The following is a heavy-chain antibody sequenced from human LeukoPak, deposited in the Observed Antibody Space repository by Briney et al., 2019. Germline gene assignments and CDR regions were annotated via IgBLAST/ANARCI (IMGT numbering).Heavy chain of an antibody. J-gene: IGHJ4*02. Sequence: GESLKISCKGSGYSFTSYWIGWVRQMPGKGLEWMGIIYPSDPDTRYSPSFQGQVTISADKSISTAYLQWSSLKASDTAMYYCARREWELGGEFDYWGQGTLVTVSS. D-gene: IGHD1-26*01. CDR2: IYPSDPDT. CDR1: GYSFTSYW. CDR3: ARREWELGGEFDY. V-gene: IGHV5-51*01.